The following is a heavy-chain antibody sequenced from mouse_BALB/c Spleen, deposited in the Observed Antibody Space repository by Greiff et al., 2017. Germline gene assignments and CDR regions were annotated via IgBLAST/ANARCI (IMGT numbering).Heavy chain of an antibody. CDR2: ISYSGST. J-gene: IGHJ3*01. D-gene: IGHD3-1*01. CDR1: GYSITSDYA. Sequence: EVKLEESGPGLVKPSQSLSLTCTVTGYSITSDYAWNWIRQFPGNKLEWMGYISYSGSTSYNQSLKSRISITRDTSKNQFFLQLNSVTTEDTATYYCARGLFYWGQGTLVTVSA. V-gene: IGHV3-2*02. CDR3: ARGLFY.